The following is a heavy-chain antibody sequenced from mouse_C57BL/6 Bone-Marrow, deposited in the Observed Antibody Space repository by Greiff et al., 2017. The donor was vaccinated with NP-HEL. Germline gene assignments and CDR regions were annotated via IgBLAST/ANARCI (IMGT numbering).Heavy chain of an antibody. J-gene: IGHJ3*01. Sequence: EVKLVESGGGLVQPKGSLKLSCAASGFSFNTYAMNWVRQAPGKGLEWVARIRSKSNNYATYYADSVKDRFTISRDDSESMLYLQMNNLKTEDTAMYYCVRHGGAWFAYWGQGTLVTVSA. CDR1: GFSFNTYA. CDR2: IRSKSNNYAT. CDR3: VRHGGAWFAY. V-gene: IGHV10-1*01.